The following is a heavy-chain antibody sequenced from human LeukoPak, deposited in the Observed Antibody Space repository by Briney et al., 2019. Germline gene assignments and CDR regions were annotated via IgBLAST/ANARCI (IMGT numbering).Heavy chain of an antibody. CDR2: ISSSGSTI. CDR3: ARDGTYGSSWYDLDY. D-gene: IGHD6-13*01. CDR1: GFTFSDYY. Sequence: PGGSLRLSCAASGFTFSDYYMSWIRQAPGKGLEWVSYISSSGSTIYYADSVKGRFTISRDNAKNSLYLQMNSLRAEDTAVYYCARDGTYGSSWYDLDYWGQGTLVTVSS. J-gene: IGHJ4*02. V-gene: IGHV3-11*04.